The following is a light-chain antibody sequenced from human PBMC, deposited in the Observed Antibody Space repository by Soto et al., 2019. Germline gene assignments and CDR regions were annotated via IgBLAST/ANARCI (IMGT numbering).Light chain of an antibody. CDR1: QGISSW. CDR3: QQLHGYPIT. V-gene: IGKV1-12*01. Sequence: DIQMPQPPSSASASVGDRVTIPRRASQGISSWLAWYQQKPGKAPKLLIYAASSLQSGVPSRSSGSGSGTDFTLTISSLQPEDFATYYCQQLHGYPITFGQGTRLEI. CDR2: AAS. J-gene: IGKJ5*01.